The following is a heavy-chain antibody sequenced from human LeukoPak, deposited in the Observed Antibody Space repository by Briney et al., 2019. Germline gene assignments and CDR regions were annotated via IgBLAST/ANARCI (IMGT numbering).Heavy chain of an antibody. Sequence: ASVKVSCKASGYAFTSYGISWVRQAPGQGLEWMGWISAYNGNTNYAQKLQGRVTMTTDTSTSTAYMELRSLRSDDTAVYYCARGPPHYDILTGYYYNWFDPWGQGTLVTVSS. V-gene: IGHV1-18*01. J-gene: IGHJ5*02. CDR2: ISAYNGNT. CDR3: ARGPPHYDILTGYYYNWFDP. D-gene: IGHD3-9*01. CDR1: GYAFTSYG.